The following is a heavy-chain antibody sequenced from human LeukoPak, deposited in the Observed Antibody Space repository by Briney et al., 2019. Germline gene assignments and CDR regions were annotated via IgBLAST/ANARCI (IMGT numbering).Heavy chain of an antibody. CDR1: GGSISSSTHY. D-gene: IGHD6-13*01. J-gene: IGHJ2*01. CDR3: ARLSSSWYQDWYFDL. Sequence: SETLSLTSTVSGGSISSSTHYWGWIRQPPGKGLEWIGSIYYSGSTYYNPSLKSRVTMSVDTSKKQFSLKLSSVTAADTAVYYCARLSSSWYQDWYFDLWGRGTLVTVSS. CDR2: IYYSGST. V-gene: IGHV4-39*07.